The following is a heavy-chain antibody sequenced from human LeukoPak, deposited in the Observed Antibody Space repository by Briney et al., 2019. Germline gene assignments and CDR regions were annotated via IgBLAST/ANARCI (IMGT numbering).Heavy chain of an antibody. V-gene: IGHV3-23*01. CDR3: AKEPNWGPNAFDI. D-gene: IGHD7-27*01. Sequence: GGSLRLSCAAPGFTFSSYAMSWVRQAPGKGLEWVSAISGSGGSTYYADSVKGRFTISRDNSKNTLYLQMNSLRAEDTAVYYYAKEPNWGPNAFDIWGQGTMVTVSS. CDR2: ISGSGGST. J-gene: IGHJ3*02. CDR1: GFTFSSYA.